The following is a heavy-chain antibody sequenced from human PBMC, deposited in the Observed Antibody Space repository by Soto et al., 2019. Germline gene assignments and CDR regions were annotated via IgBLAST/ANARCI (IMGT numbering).Heavy chain of an antibody. CDR1: GFIFNTYA. V-gene: IGHV3-23*01. Sequence: EVQLLESGGGLGQPGGSLRLSCSASGFIFNTYAMSWVRQTPGKWLQLVSAISASGKSFPYADSVKGLFTISRDISKNMLYPQLNRLRAEDTALYYCAIVGGSRAFWRGYVWTKTGFDPCGHGTLVTVSS. D-gene: IGHD3-3*01. CDR3: AIVGGSRAFWRGYVWTKTGFDP. CDR2: ISASGKSF. J-gene: IGHJ5*02.